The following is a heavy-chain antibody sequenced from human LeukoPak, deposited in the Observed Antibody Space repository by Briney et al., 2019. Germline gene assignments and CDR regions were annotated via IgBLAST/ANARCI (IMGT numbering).Heavy chain of an antibody. V-gene: IGHV1-8*01. CDR1: GYTFTSYD. CDR3: ARGGSSSWSYYYGMDV. D-gene: IGHD6-13*01. CDR2: MNPNSGNT. Sequence: GASVKVSCKASGYTFTSYDINWVRQATGQGLEWMGWMNPNSGNTGYARKFQGRVTMTRNTSISTAYMELSSLRSEDTAVYYCARGGSSSWSYYYGMDVWAKGPRSPSP. J-gene: IGHJ6*02.